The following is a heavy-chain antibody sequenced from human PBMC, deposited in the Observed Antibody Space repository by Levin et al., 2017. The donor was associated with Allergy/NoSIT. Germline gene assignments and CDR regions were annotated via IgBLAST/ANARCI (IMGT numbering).Heavy chain of an antibody. CDR2: MNPNTGNT. CDR3: ARGYAYYSTILRGVIVLFDY. D-gene: IGHD3-10*01. CDR1: GYTFTSYD. J-gene: IGHJ4*02. V-gene: IGHV1-8*01. Sequence: GESLKISCKASGYTFTSYDINWVRQATGQGLEWMGWMNPNTGNTGYVQKFQGRVTMTGNTSISTAYMELSSLRSEDAAVYYCARGYAYYSTILRGVIVLFDYWGQGTLVTVSS.